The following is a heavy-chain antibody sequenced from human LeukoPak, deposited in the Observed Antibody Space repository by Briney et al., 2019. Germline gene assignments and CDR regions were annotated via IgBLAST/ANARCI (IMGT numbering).Heavy chain of an antibody. CDR2: ISGDGGST. Sequence: GGSLRLSCAASGFTLSSLAMHWVRQAPGKGLEWVSLISGDGGSTYYADSVKGRFTISRDNSKNSLYLQMNSLRTEDTALYYCAKQPAQYYDILTGYYPHWGQGTLVTVSS. CDR1: GFTLSSLA. CDR3: AKQPAQYYDILTGYYPH. J-gene: IGHJ4*02. V-gene: IGHV3-43*02. D-gene: IGHD3-9*01.